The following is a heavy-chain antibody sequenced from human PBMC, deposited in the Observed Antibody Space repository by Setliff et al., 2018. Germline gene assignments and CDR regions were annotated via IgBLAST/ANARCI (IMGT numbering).Heavy chain of an antibody. Sequence: SETLSLTCTVSGDSIINYYWSWIRQPPGKGLEWIGDIYSSGNTNYNPSLKSRVTISVDTSKNQFSLNLTSVTAADTAVYYCAREGFYCTNGVCYRPFDYWGQGTLVTVPQ. J-gene: IGHJ4*02. CDR1: GDSIINYY. V-gene: IGHV4-4*08. CDR2: IYSSGNT. CDR3: AREGFYCTNGVCYRPFDY. D-gene: IGHD2-8*01.